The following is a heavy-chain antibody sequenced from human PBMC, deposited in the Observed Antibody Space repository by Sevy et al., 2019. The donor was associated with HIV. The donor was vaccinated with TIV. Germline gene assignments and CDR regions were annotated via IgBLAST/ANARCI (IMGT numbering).Heavy chain of an antibody. CDR2: FDPEDRET. J-gene: IGHJ4*02. CDR3: ATDLYSGSYSGY. Sequence: DSVKVSCKVSGYTLTELSMHWVRQAPRKGLERMGGFDPEDRETIYSQQFQGRVTMIEDRSTDTAYMELSSLRSEDTAVYDCATDLYSGSYSGYWGQGTLVIVSS. D-gene: IGHD1-26*01. CDR1: GYTLTELS. V-gene: IGHV1-24*01.